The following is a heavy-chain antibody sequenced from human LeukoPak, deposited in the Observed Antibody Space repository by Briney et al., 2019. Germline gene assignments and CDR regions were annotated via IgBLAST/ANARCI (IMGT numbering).Heavy chain of an antibody. J-gene: IGHJ6*02. CDR2: IYPGDSDT. CDR3: AKPSYGSGTFYLGMDV. V-gene: IGHV5-51*01. D-gene: IGHD3-10*01. CDR1: GYSFTNYW. Sequence: GESPKISCKASGYSFTNYWIAWVRHMPGKGLEWMGIIYPGDSDTRYSPSFQGQVTISADKSIGTAYLQWRSLKASDSAIYYCAKPSYGSGTFYLGMDVWGQGTSVTVSS.